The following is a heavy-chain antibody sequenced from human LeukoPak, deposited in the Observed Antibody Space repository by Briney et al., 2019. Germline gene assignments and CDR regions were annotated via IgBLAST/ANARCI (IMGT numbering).Heavy chain of an antibody. J-gene: IGHJ4*02. V-gene: IGHV3-33*01. CDR2: IWNDGSNK. CDR3: ARASGSYDY. CDR1: GFTFSIYG. Sequence: PGGSLRLSCAASGFTFSIYGVHWVRQSPGKGLEGVAVIWNDGSNKYYGDSVKGRFTISRDNSKNTLFLQMNSLRAEDTAVYYCARASGSYDYWGQGTLVTVSS. D-gene: IGHD1-26*01.